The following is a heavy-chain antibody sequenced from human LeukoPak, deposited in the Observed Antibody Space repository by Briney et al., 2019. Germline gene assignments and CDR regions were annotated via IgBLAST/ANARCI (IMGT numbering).Heavy chain of an antibody. D-gene: IGHD2-2*01. V-gene: IGHV4-59*08. J-gene: IGHJ3*02. CDR3: ARSMAMRLDAFDI. Sequence: PSETLSLTCTVSGGSISSYYWSWIRQPPGKGLEWIGYIYYSGSTNYNPSLKSRVTISVDTSKNQFSLKLSSVTAADTAVYYCARSMAMRLDAFDIWGQGTMVSVSS. CDR1: GGSISSYY. CDR2: IYYSGST.